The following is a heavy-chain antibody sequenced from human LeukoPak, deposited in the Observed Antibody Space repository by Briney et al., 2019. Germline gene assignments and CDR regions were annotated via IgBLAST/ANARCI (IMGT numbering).Heavy chain of an antibody. CDR3: ARVGKDSSGYYYSYFDY. D-gene: IGHD3-22*01. J-gene: IGHJ4*02. Sequence: SETLSLTCTVSGGSISSSSYYWSWIRQPPGKGLEWIGSIYYSGSTYYNPSLKSRVTISVDTSKNQFSLKLSSVTAADTAVYYCARVGKDSSGYYYSYFDYWGQGTLVTVSS. V-gene: IGHV4-39*07. CDR1: GGSISSSSYY. CDR2: IYYSGST.